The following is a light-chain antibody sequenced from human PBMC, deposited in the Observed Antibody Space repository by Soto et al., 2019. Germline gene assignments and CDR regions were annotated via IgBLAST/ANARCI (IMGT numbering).Light chain of an antibody. CDR1: QSVLYSSTNQNH. CDR3: QQYYTSPWT. CDR2: WAS. V-gene: IGKV4-1*01. J-gene: IGKJ3*01. Sequence: DIVMTQSPDSLAVSLGERATINCRSSQSVLYSSTNQNHLAWYQQKPGQTPKLLIYWASTRESGVPDRFSGSGSGTEFTLTISSLLAEDVEVYFCQQYYTSPWTFGPGTKVDIK.